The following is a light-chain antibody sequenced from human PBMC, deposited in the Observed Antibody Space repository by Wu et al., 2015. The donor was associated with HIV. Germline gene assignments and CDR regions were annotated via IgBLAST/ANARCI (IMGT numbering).Light chain of an antibody. CDR2: ETS. V-gene: IGKV3-15*01. CDR3: QQYKNWPPFT. Sequence: EIVMTQSPATLSVSPGQRVTLSCRASQTIANKLAWYQQRPGQGPRLLIYETSTRATGIPARFSGRGSGTEFTLTISDMQFEDFAVYYCQQYKNWPPFTFGQGTRL. J-gene: IGKJ5*01. CDR1: QTIANK.